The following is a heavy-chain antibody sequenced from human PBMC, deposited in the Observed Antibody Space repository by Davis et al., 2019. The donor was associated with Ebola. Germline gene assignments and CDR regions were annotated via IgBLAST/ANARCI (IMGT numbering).Heavy chain of an antibody. CDR2: ISSSGSIT. J-gene: IGHJ1*01. CDR3: AKGGITMDRGASF. V-gene: IGHV3-48*03. Sequence: GESLKISCAASGFTFSSYEMNWVRQAPGKGLEWVSYISSSGSITYYADSVKGRFTIFRDNSRNTLYLQLNSLTEDDTAFYFCAKGGITMDRGASFWGRGTLVTVST. D-gene: IGHD3-10*01. CDR1: GFTFSSYE.